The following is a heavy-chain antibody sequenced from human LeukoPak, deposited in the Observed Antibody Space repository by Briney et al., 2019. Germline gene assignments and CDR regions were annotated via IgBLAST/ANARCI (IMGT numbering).Heavy chain of an antibody. CDR2: IRGSDRET. CDR1: GFTFSNYA. Sequence: GGSLRLSCAASGFTFSNYAMSWVRQAPGKGLEWVSTIRGSDRETYHADSVKGRFTVSRDNSKNTLYLQMNSLRAEDTALYYCAKGGYSTPFDPWGQGTLVTVSS. V-gene: IGHV3-23*01. CDR3: AKGGYSTPFDP. J-gene: IGHJ5*02. D-gene: IGHD1-26*01.